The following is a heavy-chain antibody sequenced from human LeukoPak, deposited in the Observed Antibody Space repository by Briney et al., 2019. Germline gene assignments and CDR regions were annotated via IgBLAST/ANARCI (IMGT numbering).Heavy chain of an antibody. CDR2: IIPIFGTA. CDR3: ARAGVAASGWFDP. CDR1: GGTFSSYA. D-gene: IGHD6-13*01. J-gene: IGHJ5*02. Sequence: GASVKVSCKASGGTFSSYAISWVRQAPGQGLEWMGGIIPIFGTANYAQKFQGRVTITTDESTSTAYMELSSLRSDDTAVYYCARAGVAASGWFDPWGQGTLVTVSS. V-gene: IGHV1-69*05.